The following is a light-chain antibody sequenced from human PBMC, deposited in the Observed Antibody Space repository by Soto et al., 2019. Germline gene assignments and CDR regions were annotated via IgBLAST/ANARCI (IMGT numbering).Light chain of an antibody. V-gene: IGKV2-28*01. CDR2: DAS. CDR1: QSLLHSNGYDY. Sequence: DVVMTQSPLSLAVTPGEPASISCRSSQSLLHSNGYDYLDWYLQKPGTAPKLLIYDASSLESGVPARFSGSGSGTEFTLTISSLQSEDFAVYYCQQYNNWPPWTFGQGTKVDIK. CDR3: QQYNNWPPWT. J-gene: IGKJ1*01.